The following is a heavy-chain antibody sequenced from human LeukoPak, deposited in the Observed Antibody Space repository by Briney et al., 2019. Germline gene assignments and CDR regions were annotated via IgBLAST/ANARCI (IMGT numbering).Heavy chain of an antibody. Sequence: KPGGSLRLSCAASGFTFSTYGMHWVRQAPGKGLEWVSYISSSGSTIYYADSVKGRFTISRDNAKNSLYLQMNSLRAEDTAVYYCARRAGAYSHPYDYWGQGTLVTVSS. CDR1: GFTFSTYG. CDR3: ARRAGAYSHPYDY. CDR2: ISSSGSTI. V-gene: IGHV3-48*04. D-gene: IGHD4/OR15-4a*01. J-gene: IGHJ4*02.